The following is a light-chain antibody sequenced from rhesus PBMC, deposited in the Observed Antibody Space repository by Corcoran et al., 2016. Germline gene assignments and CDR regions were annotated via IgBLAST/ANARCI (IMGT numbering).Light chain of an antibody. Sequence: DIQMTQSPSSLSASVGDTVTITCRASQTINSWVAWYQQTPGKAPKLLIYKASRLESGVPSRFSGSGSGTDFTLTISSLQSEDLATYCCQQYATSPPTFSPGSRVDI. CDR3: QQYATSPPT. V-gene: IGKV1-22*01. J-gene: IGKJ1*01. CDR2: KAS. CDR1: QTINSW.